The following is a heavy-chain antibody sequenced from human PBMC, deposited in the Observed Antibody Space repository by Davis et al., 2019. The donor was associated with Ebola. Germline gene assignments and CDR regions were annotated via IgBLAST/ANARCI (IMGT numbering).Heavy chain of an antibody. J-gene: IGHJ4*02. D-gene: IGHD3-10*01. CDR3: AKEYYGSGSYYNYLDY. V-gene: IGHV3-30-3*01. CDR1: GFTFSSYA. CDR2: ISYDGSNK. Sequence: PGGSLRLSCAASGFTFSSYAMHWVRQAPGKGLEWVAVISYDGSNKYYADSVKGRFTISRDNSKNTLYLQMNSLRAEDTAVYYCAKEYYGSGSYYNYLDYWGQGTLVTVSS.